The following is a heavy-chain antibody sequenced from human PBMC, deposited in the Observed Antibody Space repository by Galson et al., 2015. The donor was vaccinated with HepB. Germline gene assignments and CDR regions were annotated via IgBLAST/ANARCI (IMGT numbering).Heavy chain of an antibody. CDR3: ARDGGTWGYYYAMDV. CDR2: ISYDGSNK. Sequence: SLRLSCAASGFTFSSSAMHWVRQAPGKGLEWVGVISYDGSNKYYADSVKGRFTLSRDNSKNTLSLQMNSLRAEDTAVYYCARDGGTWGYYYAMDVWGQGTTVTVSS. D-gene: IGHD1-26*01. J-gene: IGHJ6*02. CDR1: GFTFSSSA. V-gene: IGHV3-30*04.